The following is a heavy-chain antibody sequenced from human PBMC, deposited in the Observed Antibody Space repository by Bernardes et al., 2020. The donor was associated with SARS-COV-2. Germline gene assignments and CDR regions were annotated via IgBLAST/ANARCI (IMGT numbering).Heavy chain of an antibody. D-gene: IGHD5-18*01. CDR3: ARQFDAGADRGHSYAYDH. Sequence: SETLSLTCSVSGGSISSASYYCAWIRQAPGKGLEWIGNIYYTGNTYFNPSLKSRVAMSINTSRNQFSLKLTDMTAADTAVYFCARQFDAGADRGHSYAYDHWGQGSLVTVSS. V-gene: IGHV4-39*01. CDR1: GGSISSASYY. J-gene: IGHJ5*02. CDR2: IYYTGNT.